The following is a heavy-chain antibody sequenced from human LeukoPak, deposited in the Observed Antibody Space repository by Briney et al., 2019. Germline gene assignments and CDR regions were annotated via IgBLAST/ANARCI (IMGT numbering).Heavy chain of an antibody. CDR2: ITGDGNTI. V-gene: IGHV3-48*04. J-gene: IGHJ4*02. Sequence: PGGSLRLSCAASGYIFNAYAMSWVRQAPGKGLEWVSSITGDGNTIIYADSVKGRFTISRDNAKNSLYLQMNSLRAEDTAVYYCARGQSSGWMVIDYWGQGTLVTVSS. CDR1: GYIFNAYA. D-gene: IGHD6-19*01. CDR3: ARGQSSGWMVIDY.